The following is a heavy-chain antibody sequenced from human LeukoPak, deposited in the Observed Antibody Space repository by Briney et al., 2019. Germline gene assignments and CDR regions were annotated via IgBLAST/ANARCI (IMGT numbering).Heavy chain of an antibody. CDR1: GFTFSNCP. V-gene: IGHV3-64*04. Sequence: PGGSLRLSCSASGFTFSNCPMHWVRQAPGKGLEYVSAISSSGDSTYYADSVKGRFTISRDNSKNTLYLQMNSLRAEDTAVYYCAKDLRFLEWTFDYWGQGTLVTVSS. D-gene: IGHD3-3*01. CDR2: ISSSGDST. J-gene: IGHJ4*02. CDR3: AKDLRFLEWTFDY.